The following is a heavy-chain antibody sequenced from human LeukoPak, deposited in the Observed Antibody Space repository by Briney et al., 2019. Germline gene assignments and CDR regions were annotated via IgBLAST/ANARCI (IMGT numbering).Heavy chain of an antibody. D-gene: IGHD3-3*01. CDR3: ARQYYDFWSGTEVGHY. J-gene: IGHJ4*02. V-gene: IGHV1-69*05. CDR2: IIPICGTA. CDR1: GGTFTSYA. Sequence: SVKVSCKASGGTFTSYAISWVRQAPGQGLEWMGRIIPICGTANYAQKFQGRVTITTDESTSTAYMELSSLRSEDTAVYYCARQYYDFWSGTEVGHYWGQGTLVTVSS.